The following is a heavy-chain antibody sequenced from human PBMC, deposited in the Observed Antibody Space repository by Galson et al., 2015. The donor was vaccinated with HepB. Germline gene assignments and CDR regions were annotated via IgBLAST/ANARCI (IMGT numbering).Heavy chain of an antibody. CDR3: AEGTGRRVPAAMDY. V-gene: IGHV3-21*01. CDR1: GFTFSSYS. J-gene: IGHJ4*02. CDR2: ISSSSSYI. Sequence: SLRLSCAASGFTFSSYSMNWVRQAPGKGLEWVSSISSSSSYIYYADSVKGRFTIARDNAKNSLYLQMNSLTAEDTAVYYCAEGTGRRVPAAMDYWGQGTVVTVSS. D-gene: IGHD2-2*01.